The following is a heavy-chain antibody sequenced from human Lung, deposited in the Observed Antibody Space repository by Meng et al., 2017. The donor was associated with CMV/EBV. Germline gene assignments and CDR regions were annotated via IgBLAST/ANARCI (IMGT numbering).Heavy chain of an antibody. CDR3: ASGTPGRSYCDY. CDR2: FVNYVDT. Sequence: HVHLRRSGPEGKKPGASVRVSCKASGYTFGSYGICWVRQAPGQGLEWMGWFVNYVDTYPAPKFQGRVTMTTDTHTNTAFMELRSLTSDDTAVYYCASGTPGRSYCDYWGQGTLVTVSS. V-gene: IGHV1-18*01. D-gene: IGHD2-15*01. J-gene: IGHJ4*02. CDR1: GYTFGSYG.